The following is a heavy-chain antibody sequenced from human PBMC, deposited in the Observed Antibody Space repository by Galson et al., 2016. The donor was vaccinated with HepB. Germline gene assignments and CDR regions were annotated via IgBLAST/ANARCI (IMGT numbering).Heavy chain of an antibody. CDR3: ARDWGYPNAFDI. D-gene: IGHD3-16*01. CDR1: DFKLSNYW. CDR2: INGDGSIT. J-gene: IGHJ3*02. Sequence: SLRLSCAASDFKLSNYWMYWVRQALGKGLVWVSRINGDGSITTYAESVKGRFTISRDDAKNTLYLQMNSLRAEDTAVYYCARDWGYPNAFDIWGQGRMVTVSS. V-gene: IGHV3-74*01.